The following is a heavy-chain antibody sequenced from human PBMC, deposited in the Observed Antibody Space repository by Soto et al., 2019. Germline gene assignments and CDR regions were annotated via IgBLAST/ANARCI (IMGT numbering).Heavy chain of an antibody. D-gene: IGHD3-3*01. V-gene: IGHV3-23*01. CDR2: ISSSSRRT. J-gene: IGHJ4*02. CDR3: AKAAKSGGVIEHFDS. CDR1: GFTFGNYG. Sequence: PGGSLRLSCETSGFTFGNYGMGWVRQAPGKGLSWVSGISSSSRRTYYADSVRGRFTISRDNSKNTLYLQMDTLRADDTAVYYCAKAAKSGGVIEHFDSWAEGSLVTFSS.